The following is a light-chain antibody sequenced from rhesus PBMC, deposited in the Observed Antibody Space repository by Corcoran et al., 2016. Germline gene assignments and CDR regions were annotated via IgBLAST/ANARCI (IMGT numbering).Light chain of an antibody. CDR1: QSISSW. J-gene: IGKJ4*01. V-gene: IGKV1-22*01. CDR3: QQYSSSPPT. Sequence: DIQMTQSPSSLSASVGDTVTITCRASQSISSWLAWYQQQPGKAPKLLIYKASSLQSGVPSRFSGSGSGTDFTLTIRSLQSEDFATYYCQQYSSSPPTFGGGTKVELK. CDR2: KAS.